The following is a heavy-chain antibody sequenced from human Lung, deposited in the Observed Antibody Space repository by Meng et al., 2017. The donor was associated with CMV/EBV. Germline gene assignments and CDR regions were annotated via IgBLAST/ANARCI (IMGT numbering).Heavy chain of an antibody. CDR2: IYHSGST. J-gene: IGHJ4*02. D-gene: IGHD6-19*01. V-gene: IGHV4-4*02. Sequence: LRLQEPGPVLVKPSGTLSFTFAVSGGSISSSNWWSWVRQPPGKGLEWIGEIYHSGSTNYNPSLKSRVTISVDKSKNQFFLKLSSVTAADTAVYYCASFPPPGKQWLVTDYWGQGTLVTVSS. CDR3: ASFPPPGKQWLVTDY. CDR1: GGSISSSNW.